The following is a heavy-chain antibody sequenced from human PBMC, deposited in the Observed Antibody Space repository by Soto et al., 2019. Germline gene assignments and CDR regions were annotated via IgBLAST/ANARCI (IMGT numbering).Heavy chain of an antibody. CDR3: ARDGYSSSWYYFDY. J-gene: IGHJ4*02. V-gene: IGHV3-30-3*01. D-gene: IGHD6-13*01. Sequence: SLRLSCAASGFTFSSYAMHWVRQAPGKGLEWVAVISYDGSNKYYADSVTGRFTISRDNSKNTLYLQMNSLRAEDTAVYYCARDGYSSSWYYFDYWGQGTMVTVSS. CDR2: ISYDGSNK. CDR1: GFTFSSYA.